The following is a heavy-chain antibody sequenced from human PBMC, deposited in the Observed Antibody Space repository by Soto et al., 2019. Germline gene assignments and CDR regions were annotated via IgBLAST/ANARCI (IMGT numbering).Heavy chain of an antibody. J-gene: IGHJ5*02. D-gene: IGHD2-2*01. CDR2: ISGYNGNT. CDR1: GYIFINYG. CDR3: ARDEVPAANWLDR. Sequence: VASVKVSCKASGYIFINYGITWVRQAPGQGLEWMGWISGYNGNTKYADKLQGRVTMTTDTSTTTAYMELRSLRSDDTAVYYCARDEVPAANWLDRWGQGTLVTAPQ. V-gene: IGHV1-18*01.